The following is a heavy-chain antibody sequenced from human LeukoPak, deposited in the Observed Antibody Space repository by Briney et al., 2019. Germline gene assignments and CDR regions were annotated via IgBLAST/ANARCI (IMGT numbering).Heavy chain of an antibody. CDR2: TYYRSKWYN. J-gene: IGHJ4*02. V-gene: IGHV6-1*01. Sequence: SQTLSLTCAISGDSVSSNSAAWNWIRQSPSRGLEWLGRTYYRSKWYNDYAVSVKSRITINPDTSKNQFSLQLDSVTPEDTAVYYCARVNSGYSSGWWGEEIFDYWGQGTLVTVSS. CDR1: GDSVSSNSAA. D-gene: IGHD6-19*01. CDR3: ARVNSGYSSGWWGEEIFDY.